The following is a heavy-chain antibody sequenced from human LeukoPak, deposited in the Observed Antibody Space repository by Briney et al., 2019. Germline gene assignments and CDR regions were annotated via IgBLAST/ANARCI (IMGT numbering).Heavy chain of an antibody. CDR2: INPNSGGT. CDR1: GYTFTVYY. Sequence: ASVKVSCTASGYTFTVYYMHWVRQAPGQGLEWMGWINPNSGGTNYAQKFQGRVTMTRDTSISTAYMELSRLRSDDTAVYYCAREVVTMVRGVSGPFDYWGQGTLVTVSS. D-gene: IGHD3-10*01. CDR3: AREVVTMVRGVSGPFDY. J-gene: IGHJ4*02. V-gene: IGHV1-2*02.